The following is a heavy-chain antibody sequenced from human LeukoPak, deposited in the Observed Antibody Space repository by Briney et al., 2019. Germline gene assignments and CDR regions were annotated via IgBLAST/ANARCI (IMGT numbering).Heavy chain of an antibody. V-gene: IGHV3-49*03. CDR3: TRDEGRWLQLPRFDY. CDR1: GFTSGDYA. D-gene: IGHD5-24*01. CDR2: IRSKADGGTT. J-gene: IGHJ4*02. Sequence: GGSLRLSGTASGFTSGDYAMSWFRQAPGKGLEWVGFIRSKADGGTTEYAASVKGRFTISRDDSKSIVYLQMNSLKNEDTAVYYCTRDEGRWLQLPRFDYWGQGTLVTVSS.